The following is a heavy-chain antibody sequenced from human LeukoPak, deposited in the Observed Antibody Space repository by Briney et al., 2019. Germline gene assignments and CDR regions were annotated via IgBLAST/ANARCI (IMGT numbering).Heavy chain of an antibody. CDR2: VSGSGGST. J-gene: IGHJ4*02. CDR3: TKDGVGTTKMYYFDY. D-gene: IGHD1-26*01. CDR1: GFTFSSYA. V-gene: IGHV3-23*01. Sequence: PGGSLRLSCGASGFTFSSYAMSWVRQAPGKGLEWVSAVSGSGGSTYYADSVKGRFTISRDNAKNSLYLQMNSLRAEDTALYYCTKDGVGTTKMYYFDYWGQGTLVTVSS.